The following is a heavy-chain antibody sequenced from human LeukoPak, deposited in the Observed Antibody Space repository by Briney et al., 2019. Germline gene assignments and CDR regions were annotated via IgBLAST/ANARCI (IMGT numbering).Heavy chain of an antibody. J-gene: IGHJ4*02. CDR3: VRDDDYYSVDY. D-gene: IGHD4/OR15-4a*01. Sequence: GGSLRLSCAASGFTFSSHWMHWVRQAPGKGLVCVARIKSDGTYSDYGGAVRGRFTISRDNAKDTLYLQMNSLRAEDTAIYYCVRDDDYYSVDYWGQGTLVTVSS. CDR1: GFTFSSHW. V-gene: IGHV3-74*01. CDR2: IKSDGTYS.